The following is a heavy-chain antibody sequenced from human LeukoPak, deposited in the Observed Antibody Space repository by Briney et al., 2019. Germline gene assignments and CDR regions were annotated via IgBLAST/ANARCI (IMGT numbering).Heavy chain of an antibody. CDR2: IYTSGNT. V-gene: IGHV4-61*09. J-gene: IGHJ4*02. Sequence: SETLSLTCTVSGGSISSGSYCWSWIRQPAGKGLEWIGHIYTSGNTNYNPSLKSRVTISVDTSKNQFSLKLSSVTAADTAVYYCARKGRFGELNWGQGTLVTVSS. CDR1: GGSISSGSYC. CDR3: ARKGRFGELN. D-gene: IGHD3-10*01.